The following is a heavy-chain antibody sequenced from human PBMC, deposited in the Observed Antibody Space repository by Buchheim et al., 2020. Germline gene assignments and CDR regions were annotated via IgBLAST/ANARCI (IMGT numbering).Heavy chain of an antibody. CDR1: GYSFTSYW. V-gene: IGHV5-51*01. Sequence: EVQLVQSGAEVKKPGESLKISCKGSGYSFTSYWIGWVRQMPGKGLEWVGIIYPGDSDTRYSSSFQGQVTTPADKSISTAYLQWSSLKASDTAMYYCARRGVSKGKQYGYYYYMDVWGKGTT. CDR2: IYPGDSDT. D-gene: IGHD4-11*01. CDR3: ARRGVSKGKQYGYYYYMDV. J-gene: IGHJ6*03.